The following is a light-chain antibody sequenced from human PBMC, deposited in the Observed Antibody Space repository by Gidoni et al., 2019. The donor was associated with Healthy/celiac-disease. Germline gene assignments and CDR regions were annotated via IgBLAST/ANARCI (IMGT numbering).Light chain of an antibody. J-gene: IGKJ4*01. CDR2: DAS. CDR1: QDISNY. V-gene: IGKV1-33*01. CDR3: QQYDTLPLT. Sequence: DIQMTQSPSSLSASVGDRVTITCQASQDISNYLNWYQQKQGKAPKLLIYDASNLETGVPSRFSGSGSGTAFTFTISSLQPEDIATYYCQQYDTLPLTFGGRTKVEIK.